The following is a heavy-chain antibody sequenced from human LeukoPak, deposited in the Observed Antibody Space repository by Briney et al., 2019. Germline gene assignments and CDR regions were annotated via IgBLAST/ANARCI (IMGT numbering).Heavy chain of an antibody. CDR1: GGSISSSSYY. Sequence: SETLSLTCTVSGGSISSSSYYWGWIRQPPGKGLEWIGSIYYSGSTYYKPSLKSRVSTSVPTPKTQSSPHLNSVTAADTAVYYCARTRPEFWSNYPRWSDPWGPGTLVTVSS. D-gene: IGHD3-3*01. J-gene: IGHJ5*02. CDR3: ARTRPEFWSNYPRWSDP. CDR2: IYYSGST. V-gene: IGHV4-39*01.